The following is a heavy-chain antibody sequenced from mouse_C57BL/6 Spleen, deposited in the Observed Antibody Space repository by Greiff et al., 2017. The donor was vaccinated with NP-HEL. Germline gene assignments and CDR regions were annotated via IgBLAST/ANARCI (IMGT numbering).Heavy chain of an antibody. CDR3: ARREVITTVVDSYYGRDY. Sequence: EVKVVESGGDLVKPGGSLKLSCAASGFTFSNYGMSWVRQTPDKRLEWVATISSGGSYTYYPDSVKGRVTISIDNAKNTLYLQMSSLKSEDTAMYYCARREVITTVVDSYYGRDYWGQGTSVTVSA. CDR2: ISSGGSYT. J-gene: IGHJ4*01. D-gene: IGHD1-1*01. CDR1: GFTFSNYG. V-gene: IGHV5-6*02.